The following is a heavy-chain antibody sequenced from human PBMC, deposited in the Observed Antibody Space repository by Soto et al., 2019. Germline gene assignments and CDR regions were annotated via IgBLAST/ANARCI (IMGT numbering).Heavy chain of an antibody. CDR2: TVPMLGTP. Sequence: QVQLVQSGAEVKEPGSSVRVSCKASGGTFDNFIMNWVRQTPGRGLEWMGGTVPMLGTPTYAEKFKGRVTISATGSTRTVYREVTSLRSEDTAIYYCARNGTYSSSLSQYSGMDVWGQGTTVTVSS. D-gene: IGHD1-26*01. CDR1: GGTFDNFI. CDR3: ARNGTYSSSLSQYSGMDV. V-gene: IGHV1-69*01. J-gene: IGHJ6*02.